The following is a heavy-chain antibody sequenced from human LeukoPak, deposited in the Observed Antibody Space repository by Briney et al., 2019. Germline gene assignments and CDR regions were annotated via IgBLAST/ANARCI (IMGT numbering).Heavy chain of an antibody. V-gene: IGHV3-30*04. J-gene: IGHJ4*02. CDR1: GFTFSNYA. CDR2: ISYDGTNI. Sequence: GGSLRLSRAASGFTFSNYAMHWVRQAPDQGLEWVAVISYDGTNIYYADSVKGRFTISRDNSKSTLYLQMNSLRAEDTAVYYCARDYASGSYPRIYFEYWGQGTLVTVSS. CDR3: ARDYASGSYPRIYFEY. D-gene: IGHD3-10*01.